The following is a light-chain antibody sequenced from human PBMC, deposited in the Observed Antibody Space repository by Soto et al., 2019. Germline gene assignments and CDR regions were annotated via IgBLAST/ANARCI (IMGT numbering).Light chain of an antibody. Sequence: QSALTQPASVSGSPGQSITISCTGTRSDVGGYNYVSWYQQNPGKAPKLMIYEVSNRPSGVSNRFSGSKSGNTASLTISGLQAEDEADYYCSSYTSSSTLVFGGGTKVTVL. CDR1: RSDVGGYNY. CDR3: SSYTSSSTLV. V-gene: IGLV2-14*01. J-gene: IGLJ2*01. CDR2: EVS.